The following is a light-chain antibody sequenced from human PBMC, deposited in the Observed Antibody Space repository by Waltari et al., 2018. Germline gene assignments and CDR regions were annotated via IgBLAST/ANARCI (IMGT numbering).Light chain of an antibody. CDR1: QSVSRA. J-gene: IGKJ1*01. V-gene: IGKV3-20*01. Sequence: EIVLTQSPGSLSSSPGERGTLSCRASQSVSRALAWYQQKPGQAPRLLIFGASNRATGIPDRFSGSGSETDFSLTISRLEPEDFAVYYCQHYVRLPATFGRGTKVEIK. CDR3: QHYVRLPAT. CDR2: GAS.